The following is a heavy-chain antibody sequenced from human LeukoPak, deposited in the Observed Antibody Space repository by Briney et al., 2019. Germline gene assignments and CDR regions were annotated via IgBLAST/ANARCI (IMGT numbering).Heavy chain of an antibody. D-gene: IGHD3-16*01. V-gene: IGHV4-34*01. J-gene: IGHJ4*02. Sequence: SETLSLTCAVYGGSFSGYYWSWIRQPPGKGLEWIGEINHSGSTNYNPSLKSRVTISVDTSKNQFSLRLSSMTAADTAVYYCARRADYVWGNFIDNWGQGALVTVSS. CDR3: ARRADYVWGNFIDN. CDR1: GGSFSGYY. CDR2: INHSGST.